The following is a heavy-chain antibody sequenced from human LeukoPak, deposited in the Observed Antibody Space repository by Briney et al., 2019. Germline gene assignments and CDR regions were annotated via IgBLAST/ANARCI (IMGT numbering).Heavy chain of an antibody. D-gene: IGHD3-10*01. CDR1: GGSTSSYY. Sequence: SETLSLTCTVSGGSTSSYYWSWIRQPPGKGLEWIGYIYYSGSTNYNPSLKSRVTISVDTSKNQFSLKLSSVTAADTAVYYCARDYGSGSYYNFHDAFDIWGQGTMVTVSS. CDR3: ARDYGSGSYYNFHDAFDI. J-gene: IGHJ3*02. V-gene: IGHV4-59*01. CDR2: IYYSGST.